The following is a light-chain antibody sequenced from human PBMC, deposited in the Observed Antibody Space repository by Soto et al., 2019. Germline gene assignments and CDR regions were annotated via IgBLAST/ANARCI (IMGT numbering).Light chain of an antibody. J-gene: IGKJ4*01. CDR1: QSISSY. CDR2: AAS. Sequence: DIQMTQSPSSLSASVGDRVTITCRVSQSISSYLNWYQQKPGKAPKLLIYAASSLQSGVPSRFSGSGSGTDFTLTISSLQPEDFATYYCQQSYITPLTFGGGTKVEIK. V-gene: IGKV1-39*01. CDR3: QQSYITPLT.